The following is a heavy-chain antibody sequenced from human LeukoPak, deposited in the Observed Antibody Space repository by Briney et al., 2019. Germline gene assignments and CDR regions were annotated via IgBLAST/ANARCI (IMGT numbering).Heavy chain of an antibody. D-gene: IGHD1-14*01. CDR2: IYHTGTT. Sequence: PSETLSLTCSVSNYSISIYYYWGWVRQPPGKGLEWIESIYHTGTTYYNPPLKSRVTISVDTSKNQFSLKLRSVTAADTAVYYCARVTSRLGWFDPWGQGTLVTVSS. J-gene: IGHJ5*02. CDR3: ARVTSRLGWFDP. V-gene: IGHV4-38-2*02. CDR1: NYSISIYYY.